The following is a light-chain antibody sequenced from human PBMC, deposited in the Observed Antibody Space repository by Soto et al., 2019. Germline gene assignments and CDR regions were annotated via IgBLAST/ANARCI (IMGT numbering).Light chain of an antibody. V-gene: IGKV1-27*01. CDR2: AAS. J-gene: IGKJ1*01. CDR1: QGISNH. Sequence: DIQMTQSPASLSASVGDRVTITCRASQGISNHLAWYQQKPGKVPKLLIYAASTLQSGVPSRFSVSGSWTGFTLTISSLQPEDVATYYYQKYNSAQWTFGQGTKVEIK. CDR3: QKYNSAQWT.